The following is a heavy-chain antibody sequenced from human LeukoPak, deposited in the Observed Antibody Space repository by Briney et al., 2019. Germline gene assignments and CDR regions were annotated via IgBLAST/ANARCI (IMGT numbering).Heavy chain of an antibody. CDR1: GGSISSGGYY. J-gene: IGHJ4*02. CDR3: ARGSPFFSSGWYNFDY. V-gene: IGHV4-31*03. Sequence: KTSETLSLTCTVSGGSISSGGYYWSWIRQHPGKGLEWIGYIYYSGSTYYNPSLKSRVTISVDTSKNQFSLKLSSVTAADTAVYYCARGSPFFSSGWYNFDYWGQGTLVTVSS. D-gene: IGHD6-19*01. CDR2: IYYSGST.